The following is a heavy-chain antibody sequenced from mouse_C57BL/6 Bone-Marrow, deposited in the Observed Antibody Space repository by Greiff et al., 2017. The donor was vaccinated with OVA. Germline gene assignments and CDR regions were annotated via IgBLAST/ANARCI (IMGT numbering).Heavy chain of an antibody. Sequence: EVKLVESGGDLVKPGGSLKLSCAASGFTFSSYGMSWVRQTPDKRLEWVATISSGGSYTYYPDSVKGRFTISRDNAKNTLYLQMSSLKSEDTARYYCARRGDPHYFDYWGQGTTLTVSS. CDR1: GFTFSSYG. J-gene: IGHJ2*01. CDR2: ISSGGSYT. D-gene: IGHD2-13*01. CDR3: ARRGDPHYFDY. V-gene: IGHV5-6*02.